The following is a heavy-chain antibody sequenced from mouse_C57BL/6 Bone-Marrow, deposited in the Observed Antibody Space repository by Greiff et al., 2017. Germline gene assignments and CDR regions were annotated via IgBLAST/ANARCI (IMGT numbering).Heavy chain of an antibody. V-gene: IGHV1-64*01. J-gene: IGHJ2*01. CDR3: ARDRKLYFDY. CDR1: GYTFTSYW. Sequence: VKLQQPGAELVKPGASVKLSCKASGYTFTSYWMHWVKQRPGQGLEWIGMIHPNSGSTNYNEKFKSKATLTVDKSSSTAYMQLSSLTSEDSAVYYCARDRKLYFDYWGQGTTLTVSS. CDR2: IHPNSGST.